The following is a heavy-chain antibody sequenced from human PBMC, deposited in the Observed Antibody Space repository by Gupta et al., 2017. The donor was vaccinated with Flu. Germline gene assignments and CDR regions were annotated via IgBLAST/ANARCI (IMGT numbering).Heavy chain of an antibody. CDR1: GYTFTSCG. CDR2: IDPDTGNT. D-gene: IGHD4-17*01. J-gene: IGHJ5*02. Sequence: QVQLVQSGTEVKKPGASVKISCEAYGYTFTSCGLHWVRQAPGQRLEWMGWIDPDTGNTEFSEKFQGRISITKDTSANSAYMELGSLRSEDTALYYCARDSWVTTRRFDVWGQGSLVTVSS. CDR3: ARDSWVTTRRFDV. V-gene: IGHV1-3*01.